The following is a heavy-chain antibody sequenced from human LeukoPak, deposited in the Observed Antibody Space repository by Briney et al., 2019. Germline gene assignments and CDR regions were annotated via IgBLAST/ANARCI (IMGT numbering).Heavy chain of an antibody. J-gene: IGHJ4*02. Sequence: GALRLSCAASGFTFSTYEMNWVRQAPGKGLEWVSYISSSGSTIYYADSVKGRFTISRDNAKNSMYLQMNSLRVEDTAVYYCARESLAAGTFDSWGQGTLVTVSS. V-gene: IGHV3-48*03. CDR1: GFTFSTYE. CDR3: ARESLAAGTFDS. D-gene: IGHD6-13*01. CDR2: ISSSGSTI.